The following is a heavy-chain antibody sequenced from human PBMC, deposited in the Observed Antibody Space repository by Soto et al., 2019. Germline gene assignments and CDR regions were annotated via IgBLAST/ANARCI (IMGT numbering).Heavy chain of an antibody. D-gene: IGHD3-22*01. CDR2: INPSGGST. CDR1: GYTFTSYY. J-gene: IGHJ3*02. CDR3: ARDLDDSSGRTGGFDI. V-gene: IGHV1-46*01. Sequence: GASVKVSCKASGYTFTSYYMHWVRQAPGQGLEWMGIINPSGGSTSYAQKFQGRVTMTRDTSTSTVYMELSSLRSEDTAVYYCARDLDDSSGRTGGFDIWGQGTMVTVSS.